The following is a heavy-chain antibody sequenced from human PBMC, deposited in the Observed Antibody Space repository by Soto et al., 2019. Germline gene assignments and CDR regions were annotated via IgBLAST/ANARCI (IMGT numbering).Heavy chain of an antibody. CDR1: GYTFTGYY. CDR2: INPNNGDT. J-gene: IGHJ6*02. Sequence: ASVKVSCKAAGYTFTGYYMHWVRQAPGQGLEWMGCINPNNGDTYYAQKFQGRVTMTRDTSISTAYMELSRLRSDDTAVYHCARSSGSYSYYGMDVWGQGTTVTVSS. V-gene: IGHV1-2*02. D-gene: IGHD3-10*01. CDR3: ARSSGSYSYYGMDV.